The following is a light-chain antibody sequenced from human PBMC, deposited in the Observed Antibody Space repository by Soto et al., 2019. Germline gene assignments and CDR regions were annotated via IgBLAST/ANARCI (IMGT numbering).Light chain of an antibody. J-gene: IGKJ2*01. Sequence: DIQLTQSPSFLSASVGDRVTITCRASQGISSYLAWYQQKPGNAPKVLIYAASDLQSGVPSRFSGSGSGTEFNLTISSLQPEDFATYDCKQLSSYPLYTFGQGTKLEIK. V-gene: IGKV1-9*01. CDR3: KQLSSYPLYT. CDR1: QGISSY. CDR2: AAS.